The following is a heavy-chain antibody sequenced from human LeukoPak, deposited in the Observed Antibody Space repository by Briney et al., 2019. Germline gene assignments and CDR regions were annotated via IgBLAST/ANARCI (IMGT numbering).Heavy chain of an antibody. D-gene: IGHD1-14*01. V-gene: IGHV3-7*01. CDR1: GFTFSSYS. CDR3: ASDLGRTAGY. J-gene: IGHJ4*02. Sequence: PGGSLRLSCAASGFTFSSYSMNWVRQAPGKGLEWVANINQDGSEKYHVDSVKGRFTISRDNAKNSLYLQMNSLRAEDTAMYYCASDLGRTAGYWGQGTLVTVSS. CDR2: INQDGSEK.